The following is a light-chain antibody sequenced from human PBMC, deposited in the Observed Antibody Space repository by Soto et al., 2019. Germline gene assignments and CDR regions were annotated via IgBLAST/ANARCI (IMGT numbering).Light chain of an antibody. CDR3: QYLNGAPTIT. V-gene: IGKV1-9*01. CDR1: QDVSDY. Sequence: DVQLTQSRSFLSASVGDRVTITCRASQDVSDYLAWYQHAPGKAPNLLIYAAYTLQSGVPSRFSGSGSGAEFSLTITSLQPEDFATYYCQYLNGAPTITFGQGTRLEIK. CDR2: AAY. J-gene: IGKJ5*01.